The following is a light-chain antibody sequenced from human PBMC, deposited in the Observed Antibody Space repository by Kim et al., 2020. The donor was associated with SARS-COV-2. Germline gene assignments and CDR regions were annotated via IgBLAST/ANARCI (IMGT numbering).Light chain of an antibody. V-gene: IGKV1-39*01. CDR1: QSISSY. J-gene: IGKJ1*01. CDR2: AAS. CDR3: QRIYSSPRT. Sequence: DIQMTQSPSSLSASVGDRVTITCRASQSISSYLNWYQQKPGKAPKLLIYAASSLQSGVPSRFSGSGSGTDFTLTISSLQPEDFATYYCQRIYSSPRTFAQGTRLDIK.